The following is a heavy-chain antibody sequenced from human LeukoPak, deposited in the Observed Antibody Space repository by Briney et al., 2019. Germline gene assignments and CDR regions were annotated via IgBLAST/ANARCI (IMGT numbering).Heavy chain of an antibody. J-gene: IGHJ4*02. Sequence: SETLSLTCAVSGGSISSGGYSWRWIRQPPGKGLEWIGYIYHSGSTYYNPSLKSRVTISVDRSKNQFSLKLSSVTAADTAVYYCARQDSAVAGPFDYWGQGTLVTVSS. V-gene: IGHV4-30-2*01. D-gene: IGHD6-19*01. CDR3: ARQDSAVAGPFDY. CDR1: GGSISSGGYS. CDR2: IYHSGST.